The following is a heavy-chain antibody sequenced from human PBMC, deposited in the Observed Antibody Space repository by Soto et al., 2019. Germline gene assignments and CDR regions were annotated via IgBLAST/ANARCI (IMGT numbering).Heavy chain of an antibody. Sequence: SVKVSCKASGGTFSSYAISWVRQAPGQGLEWMGGIIPIFGTANYAQKFQGRVTITADESTSTAYMELSSLRSEDTAVYYCAREARLGYSYGPGHDAFDIWGQGTMVTV. V-gene: IGHV1-69*13. J-gene: IGHJ3*02. D-gene: IGHD5-18*01. CDR3: AREARLGYSYGPGHDAFDI. CDR1: GGTFSSYA. CDR2: IIPIFGTA.